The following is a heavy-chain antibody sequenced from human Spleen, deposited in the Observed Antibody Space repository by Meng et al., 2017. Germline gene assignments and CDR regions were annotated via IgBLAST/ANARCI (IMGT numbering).Heavy chain of an antibody. Sequence: GESLKISCAASGFTFSSYAMNWVRQAPGKGLEWVSLISVSGGNIYYADSVKGRFTISRDNSKNTLYLQMNSLRAEDTAVYYCATKTTGIDNWGQGTQVTVSS. CDR1: GFTFSSYA. CDR2: ISVSGGNI. J-gene: IGHJ4*02. D-gene: IGHD3-10*01. V-gene: IGHV3-23*01. CDR3: ATKTTGIDN.